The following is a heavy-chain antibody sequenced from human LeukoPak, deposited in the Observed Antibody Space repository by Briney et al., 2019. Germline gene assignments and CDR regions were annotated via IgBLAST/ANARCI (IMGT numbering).Heavy chain of an antibody. CDR2: MQSTGNS. CDR1: RDSISTYH. V-gene: IGHV4-59*01. D-gene: IGHD5-18*01. Sequence: NPSETVSLTCSVSRDSISTYHWNWIRKPPGKGLEWIGYMQSTGNSKYNPSLRSRVTMFVDTSKNQVALILSSVTAADTAVYYCARDKRHSYGRYFDHWGQGALVTVSS. J-gene: IGHJ4*02. CDR3: ARDKRHSYGRYFDH.